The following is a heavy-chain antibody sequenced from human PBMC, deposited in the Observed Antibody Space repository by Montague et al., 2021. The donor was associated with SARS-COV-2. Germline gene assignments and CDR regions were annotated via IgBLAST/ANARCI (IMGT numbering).Heavy chain of an antibody. Sequence: SETLSLTCTVSGDSVSHDFWTWIRQPPGKGLEWIGYVYYGRSSSXNPSLRGRVSIAADTSKNQFSLRLSTVTAADTAIYYCVRDPAPSGSGTFYDYWGQGTLVAVSS. D-gene: IGHD1-26*01. V-gene: IGHV4-59*02. CDR3: VRDPAPSGSGTFYDY. J-gene: IGHJ4*02. CDR2: VYYGRSS. CDR1: GDSVSHDF.